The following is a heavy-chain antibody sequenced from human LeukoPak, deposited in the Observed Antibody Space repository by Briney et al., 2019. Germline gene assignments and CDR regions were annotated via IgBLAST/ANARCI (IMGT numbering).Heavy chain of an antibody. CDR3: ARGPYYYGSELPFDP. V-gene: IGHV1-8*01. Sequence: GASVKVFCKASGYTFTSYDINWVRQATGQGLEWMGWMNPNSGYTGYAQKFQGRVTMTRNTSISTAYMELSSLRSEDTAVYYCARGPYYYGSELPFDPWGQGTLVTVSS. CDR2: MNPNSGYT. D-gene: IGHD3-10*01. J-gene: IGHJ5*02. CDR1: GYTFTSYD.